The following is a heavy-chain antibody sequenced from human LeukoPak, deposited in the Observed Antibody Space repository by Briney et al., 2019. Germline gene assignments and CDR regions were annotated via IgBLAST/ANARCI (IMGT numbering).Heavy chain of an antibody. Sequence: HAGGSLRLSCAASGFSFSSYAMSWVRQAPGKGLEWVSGINGRGDSTVYADSVKGRFTISRDNSKNTLYLQMNSLRAEDTAVYYCAKGGGQEVPFDYWGQGTLVTVSS. CDR2: INGRGDST. J-gene: IGHJ4*02. V-gene: IGHV3-23*01. CDR1: GFSFSSYA. D-gene: IGHD3-16*01. CDR3: AKGGGQEVPFDY.